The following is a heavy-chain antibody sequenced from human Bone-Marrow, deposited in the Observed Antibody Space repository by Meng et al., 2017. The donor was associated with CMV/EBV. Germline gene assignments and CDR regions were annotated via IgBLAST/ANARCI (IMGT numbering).Heavy chain of an antibody. CDR2: VDNSGNT. Sequence: SATLSLTCTVSGGSISSYFWSWIRQPPGKGLEWLGYVDNSGNTNYSPSLKSRVTISLDPSKNQFSLNLTSVTVADTAVYFCARDGLQWFDPWGQGNLVTVYS. J-gene: IGHJ5*02. V-gene: IGHV4-59*01. D-gene: IGHD4-11*01. CDR3: ARDGLQWFDP. CDR1: GGSISSYF.